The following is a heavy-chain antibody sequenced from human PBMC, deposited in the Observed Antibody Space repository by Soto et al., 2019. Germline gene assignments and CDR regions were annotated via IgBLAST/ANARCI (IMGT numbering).Heavy chain of an antibody. J-gene: IGHJ5*02. CDR2: ISGSGSSR. Sequence: EVQLLESGGGLVQPGGSLRLSCAASGFSFSSYDMSWVRQAPGKGLEWVSDISGSGSSRYYADYVKGRFTISRDNSKNTLNLQMNSLRAEDTAVYYCAKDYGTVTHNWFYPWGQGTMVT. D-gene: IGHD4-17*01. CDR3: AKDYGTVTHNWFYP. CDR1: GFSFSSYD. V-gene: IGHV3-23*01.